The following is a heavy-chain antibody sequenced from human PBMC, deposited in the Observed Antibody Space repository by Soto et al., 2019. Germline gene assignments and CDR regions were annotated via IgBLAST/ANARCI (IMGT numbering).Heavy chain of an antibody. CDR1: GYTFTNYN. Sequence: QVQLVQSGAEVKKPGASVKVSCKASGYTFTNYNIGWVRQAPGQGLEWVGWINTDNGNTNYAQKVQGRVTVTTDTSTATAYMELNSLRSDGTAIYYCARDPSTSGRAGHDYWGQGTLVTVSS. CDR2: INTDNGNT. V-gene: IGHV1-18*01. CDR3: ARDPSTSGRAGHDY. D-gene: IGHD6-25*01. J-gene: IGHJ4*02.